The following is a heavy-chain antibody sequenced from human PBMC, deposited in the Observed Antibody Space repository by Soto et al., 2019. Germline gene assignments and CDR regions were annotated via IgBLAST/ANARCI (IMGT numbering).Heavy chain of an antibody. CDR3: ARIVGARLNDY. J-gene: IGHJ4*02. CDR1: GFTFSDYY. CDR2: ISTTGSYT. D-gene: IGHD1-26*01. V-gene: IGHV3-11*05. Sequence: QVQLVESGGGLVKPGGSLRLSCAASGFTFSDYYMTWFRQAPGKGLEWLSCISTTGSYTNYADSVKGRFTISRDNAENSLYLQMASLGGEDTAVYYCARIVGARLNDYWGQGTLVTVS.